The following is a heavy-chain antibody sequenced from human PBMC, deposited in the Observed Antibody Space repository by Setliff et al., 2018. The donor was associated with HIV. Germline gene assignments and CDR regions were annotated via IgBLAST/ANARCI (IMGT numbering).Heavy chain of an antibody. V-gene: IGHV4-4*07. CDR2: IYTSGNT. CDR3: ARDSELGLNYHYGMDV. CDR1: GGSISSHY. J-gene: IGHJ6*02. Sequence: SETLSLTCTVSGGSISSHYWSWIRQPAGKGLEWIGRIYTSGNTNYNPSLKGRVTMSVDTSKNQFSLKLSSVTAADTAVYYCARDSELGLNYHYGMDVWGQGTTVTVSS. D-gene: IGHD1-26*01.